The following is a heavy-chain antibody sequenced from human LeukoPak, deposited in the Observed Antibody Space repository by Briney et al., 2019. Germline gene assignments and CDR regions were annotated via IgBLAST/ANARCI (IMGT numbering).Heavy chain of an antibody. V-gene: IGHV3-21*01. Sequence: PGGSLRLSCAASGFTFSSYSMNWVRQAPGKGLEWVSSISSSSSYRYYADSVKGRFTISRDNSKNTLYLQMNSLRAEDTAVYYCAREEWSGRYYAGYFDSWGQGTLVTVSS. CDR3: AREEWSGRYYAGYFDS. CDR1: GFTFSSYS. CDR2: ISSSSSYR. D-gene: IGHD1-26*01. J-gene: IGHJ4*02.